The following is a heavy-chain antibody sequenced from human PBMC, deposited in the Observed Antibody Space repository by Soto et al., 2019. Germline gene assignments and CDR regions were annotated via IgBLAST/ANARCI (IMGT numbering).Heavy chain of an antibody. CDR2: INPSDGST. Sequence: ASVKVSCKASGYTFTSQNMHWVRQAPGQGLEWMGVINPSDGSTTYAQKFQGRVTITRDTSASTAYMELSSLRSEDTAVYYCARPHFSSSYYFDYWGQGTLVTVSS. D-gene: IGHD6-13*01. J-gene: IGHJ4*02. V-gene: IGHV1-46*01. CDR1: GYTFTSQN. CDR3: ARPHFSSSYYFDY.